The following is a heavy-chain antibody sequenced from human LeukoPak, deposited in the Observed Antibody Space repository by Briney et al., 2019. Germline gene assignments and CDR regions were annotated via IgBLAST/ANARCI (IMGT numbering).Heavy chain of an antibody. Sequence: GATVKVSCKVSGYTLTELSMHWVRQAPGKGLEWMGGFDPEDGETIYAQKFQGRVTMTEDTSTDTAYMELSSLRSEDTAVYYCATGLLGELLSPHSHDDYWGQGTLVTVSS. J-gene: IGHJ4*02. CDR3: ATGLLGELLSPHSHDDY. CDR1: GYTLTELS. CDR2: FDPEDGET. V-gene: IGHV1-24*01. D-gene: IGHD1-26*01.